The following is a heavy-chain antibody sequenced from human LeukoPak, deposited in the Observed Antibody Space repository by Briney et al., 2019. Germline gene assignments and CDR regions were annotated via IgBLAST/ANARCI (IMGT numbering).Heavy chain of an antibody. CDR3: ARADYYETSGPFGY. D-gene: IGHD3-22*01. J-gene: IGHJ4*02. CDR2: ISYNSNYI. Sequence: TGGSLRLSCAGSGFTFSSHGMNCVRQAPGKGLEWVSFISYNSNYIFYADSVKGRFTISRDNAKNSLYLQMNSLRAEDTAVYYCARADYYETSGPFGYWGQGTLVIVSS. V-gene: IGHV3-21*01. CDR1: GFTFSSHG.